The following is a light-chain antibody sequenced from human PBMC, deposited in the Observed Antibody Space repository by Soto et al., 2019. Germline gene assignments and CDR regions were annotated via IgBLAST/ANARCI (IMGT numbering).Light chain of an antibody. J-gene: IGLJ2*01. CDR2: RNT. V-gene: IGLV1-44*01. Sequence: QSVLTQPPSASGTPGQRVTISCSCSTSNIGSDTVNWYQQLPGTAPKLLIYRNTQRPSGGPDRFSGSKSGASAYLAISGLQSEDEADYDGATWDDSLDVVVFGGGTKVTVL. CDR3: ATWDDSLDVVV. CDR1: TSNIGSDT.